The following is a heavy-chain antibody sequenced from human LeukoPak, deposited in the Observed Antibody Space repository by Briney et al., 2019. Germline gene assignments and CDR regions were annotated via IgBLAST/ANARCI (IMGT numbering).Heavy chain of an antibody. CDR2: IYYSGST. Sequence: SETLSLTCAVYGGSFSGYYWSWIRQPPGKGLEWIGSIYYSGSTYYNPSLKSRVTISVDTSKNQFSLQLNSVTPEDTAVYYCARSWETGTLRIVSYFDYWGQGTLVTVSS. CDR1: GGSFSGYY. CDR3: ARSWETGTLRIVSYFDY. V-gene: IGHV4-34*01. D-gene: IGHD1-7*01. J-gene: IGHJ4*02.